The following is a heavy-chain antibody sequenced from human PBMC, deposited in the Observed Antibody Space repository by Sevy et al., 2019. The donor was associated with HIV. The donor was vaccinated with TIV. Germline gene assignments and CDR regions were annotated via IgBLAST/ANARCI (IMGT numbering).Heavy chain of an antibody. Sequence: GGSLRLSCAASGFTFSSYAMHWVRQAPGKGLEWVAVISYDGSNKYYADSVKGRFTISRDNSKNRLYLQMNSLRAEDTAVYYCARDFSSIFLEWLSAFDYWGQGTLVTVSS. CDR1: GFTFSSYA. CDR2: ISYDGSNK. V-gene: IGHV3-30-3*01. D-gene: IGHD3-3*01. CDR3: ARDFSSIFLEWLSAFDY. J-gene: IGHJ4*02.